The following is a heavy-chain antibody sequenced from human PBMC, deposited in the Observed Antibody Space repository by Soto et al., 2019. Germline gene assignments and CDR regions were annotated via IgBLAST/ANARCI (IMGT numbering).Heavy chain of an antibody. CDR1: GYTFTSYG. CDR2: ISAYNGNT. Sequence: ASVNVSCKASGYTFTSYGISWVRQAPGQGLEWMGWISAYNGNTNYAQKLQGRVTMTTDTSTSTAYMELRSLRSDDTAVYYCARDLYQGRSYYYYYYGMDVWGQGTTVTVSS. V-gene: IGHV1-18*04. J-gene: IGHJ6*02. D-gene: IGHD2-2*01. CDR3: ARDLYQGRSYYYYYYGMDV.